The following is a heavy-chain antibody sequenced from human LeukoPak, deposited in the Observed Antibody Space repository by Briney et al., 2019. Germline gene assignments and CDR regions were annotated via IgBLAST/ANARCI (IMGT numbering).Heavy chain of an antibody. J-gene: IGHJ4*02. CDR2: IYYSGST. V-gene: IGHV4-59*01. D-gene: IGHD4-17*01. CDR3: ARVAFVMTTVTTLYYFDY. CDR1: GGSISSYY. Sequence: KPSETLSLTCTVSGGSISSYYWSWIRQPPGKGLEWIGYIYYSGSTNYNPSLKSRVTISVDTSKNQFSLKLRSVTAADTAVYYCARVAFVMTTVTTLYYFDYWGQGTLVTVSS.